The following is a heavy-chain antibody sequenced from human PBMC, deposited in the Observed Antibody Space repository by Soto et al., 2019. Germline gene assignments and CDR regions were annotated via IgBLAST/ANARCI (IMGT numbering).Heavy chain of an antibody. D-gene: IGHD1-26*01. V-gene: IGHV1-18*01. J-gene: IGHJ1*01. CDR1: GYTFTSFG. CDR3: GTGAPGIPPHAI. Sequence: QVQLVQSGPEVKEPGASVKVSCKASGYTFTSFGVNWVRQAPGQGLEWIGWVNAYNGNTKYSQSFQGRVTMTADTPPYTAKRGGESPKPDDTATYSWGTGAPGIPPHAIWAQGTPVSVPS. CDR2: VNAYNGNT.